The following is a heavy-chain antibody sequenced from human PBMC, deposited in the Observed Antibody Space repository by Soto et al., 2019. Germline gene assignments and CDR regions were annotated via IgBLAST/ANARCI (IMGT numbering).Heavy chain of an antibody. J-gene: IGHJ3*02. CDR1: GYTFTSYG. V-gene: IGHV1-18*01. D-gene: IGHD5-18*01. CDR3: ECDSLPPTAMVTWAFDI. Sequence: GQLVQSGAEVKRPGASVKVSCRASGYTFTSYGISWVRQAPGQGLEWMGWISAYNGDTKLSQKFEARVSMTTDTSTNTATMDLRRLRSDDTAASDYECDSLPPTAMVTWAFDIWGQGTMVTVSS. CDR2: ISAYNGDT.